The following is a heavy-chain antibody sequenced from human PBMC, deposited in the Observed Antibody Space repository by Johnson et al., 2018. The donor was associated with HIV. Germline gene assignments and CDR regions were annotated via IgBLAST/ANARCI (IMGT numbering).Heavy chain of an antibody. J-gene: IGHJ3*02. V-gene: IGHV3-11*04. Sequence: QVQLVESGGGLVKPGGSLRLSCAASGFTFSDYYMSWIRQGTGKGLEWVSYISSSGNTIYYADSVKGRFTISRDNAKNSLYLQMNSLRAEDTAVYYCARDRSDMIPAQGPEDAFDIWGQGTLVTVSS. D-gene: IGHD2-2*01. CDR2: ISSSGNTI. CDR1: GFTFSDYY. CDR3: ARDRSDMIPAQGPEDAFDI.